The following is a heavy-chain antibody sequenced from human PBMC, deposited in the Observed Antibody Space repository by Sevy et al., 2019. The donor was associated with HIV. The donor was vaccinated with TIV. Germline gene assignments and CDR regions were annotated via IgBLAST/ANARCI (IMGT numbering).Heavy chain of an antibody. V-gene: IGHV3-33*01. CDR2: IWYDGSNQ. Sequence: GGSLRLSCAASGFTFSTYGMHWVRQAPGKGLEWVAVIWYDGSNQVYADSVKGRFTLSRDNSKNTLYLQMEGLRAEDTAVYYCARDKSWRYFDYWGQGTLVTVSS. CDR3: ARDKSWRYFDY. D-gene: IGHD3-3*01. J-gene: IGHJ4*02. CDR1: GFTFSTYG.